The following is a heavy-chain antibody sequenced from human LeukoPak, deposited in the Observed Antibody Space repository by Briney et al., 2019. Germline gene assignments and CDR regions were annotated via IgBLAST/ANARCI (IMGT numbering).Heavy chain of an antibody. CDR1: GYTFTSYY. CDR2: INPSYGST. D-gene: IGHD3-9*01. Sequence: ASVKVSCKASGYTFTSYYMHWVRQAPGQGLEWMGIINPSYGSTSYAQKFQGRVTMTRDTSTSTVYMALSSLRSEDTAVYYCARDSTDVLRYCDWLLDIDYWGQGTLVTVSS. V-gene: IGHV1-46*01. CDR3: ARDSTDVLRYCDWLLDIDY. J-gene: IGHJ4*02.